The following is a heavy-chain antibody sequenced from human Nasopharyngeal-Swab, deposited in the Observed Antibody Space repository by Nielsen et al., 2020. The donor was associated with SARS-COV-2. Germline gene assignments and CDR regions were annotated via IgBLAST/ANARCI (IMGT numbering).Heavy chain of an antibody. CDR3: AKELGPYGDYVFHAFDI. V-gene: IGHV3-30*18. D-gene: IGHD4-17*01. Sequence: GESLKISCAASGFTFSSYGMHWVRQAPGKGLEWVAVISYDGSNKYYADSVKGRFTISRDNSKNTLYLQMNSLRAEDTAVYYCAKELGPYGDYVFHAFDIWGQGTMVTASS. J-gene: IGHJ3*02. CDR1: GFTFSSYG. CDR2: ISYDGSNK.